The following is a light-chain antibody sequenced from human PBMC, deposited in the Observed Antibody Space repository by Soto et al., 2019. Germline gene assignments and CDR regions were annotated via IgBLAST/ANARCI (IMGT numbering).Light chain of an antibody. V-gene: IGKV3-15*01. Sequence: ETVMTQSPATLSVSPGERVTLSCRASQSISTNLAWYQQRPDQAPRLLIFGASRRATDIPARFSGSGSYTEFTLTISSLQSEDFAVYYCLQYNNRPPYTFGRGTRLEI. J-gene: IGKJ2*01. CDR2: GAS. CDR3: LQYNNRPPYT. CDR1: QSISTN.